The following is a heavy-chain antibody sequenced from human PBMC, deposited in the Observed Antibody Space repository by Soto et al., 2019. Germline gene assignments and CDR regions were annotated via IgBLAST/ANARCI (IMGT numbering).Heavy chain of an antibody. D-gene: IGHD3-22*01. J-gene: IGHJ5*02. CDR3: AKDPGDSSGYYYSRWFDP. CDR2: ISGSGGST. CDR1: GFTFSSYA. Sequence: GGSLRLSCAASGFTFSSYAMSWVRQAPGKGLEWVSAISGSGGSTYYADSVKGRFTISRDNSKNTLYLQMNSLRAEDTAVYYCAKDPGDSSGYYYSRWFDPWGQGTLVTVSS. V-gene: IGHV3-23*01.